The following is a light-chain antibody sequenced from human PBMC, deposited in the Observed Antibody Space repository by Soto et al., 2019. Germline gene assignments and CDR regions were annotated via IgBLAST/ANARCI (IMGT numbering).Light chain of an antibody. V-gene: IGLV2-14*03. J-gene: IGLJ1*01. CDR3: SSYTSSSTPYV. Sequence: QSVLTQPASVSGSPGQSIAISCTGTNSDVGGYNYVSWYQHHPGKAPKLLIYDVTNRPSGVSNRFSASKSGNTASLTNSGLQAEDEADYYCSSYTSSSTPYVFGTGTKVTVL. CDR1: NSDVGGYNY. CDR2: DVT.